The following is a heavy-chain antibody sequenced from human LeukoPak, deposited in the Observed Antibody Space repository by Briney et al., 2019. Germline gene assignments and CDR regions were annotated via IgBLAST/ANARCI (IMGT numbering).Heavy chain of an antibody. J-gene: IGHJ1*01. Sequence: GGSLRLSCAASGFTVSSNYMSWVRQAPGKGLEWVSVIYSGGSTYYADSVKGRFTISRDNSKNTLYLQMNSLRAEDTAVYYCERGGRGYYDSSGYYYASEYFQHWGQGTLVTVSS. D-gene: IGHD3-22*01. CDR2: IYSGGST. CDR3: ERGGRGYYDSSGYYYASEYFQH. CDR1: GFTVSSNY. V-gene: IGHV3-66*02.